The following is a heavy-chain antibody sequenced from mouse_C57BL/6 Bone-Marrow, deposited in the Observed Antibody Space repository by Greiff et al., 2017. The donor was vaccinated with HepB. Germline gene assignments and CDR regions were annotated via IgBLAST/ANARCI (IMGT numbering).Heavy chain of an antibody. CDR1: GFTFTDYY. D-gene: IGHD2-3*01. J-gene: IGHJ4*01. V-gene: IGHV7-3*01. CDR3: ASSYDGYPLYAMDY. CDR2: IRNKANGYTT. Sequence: EVKLVESGGGLVQPGGSLSLSCAASGFTFTDYYMSWVRQPPGKALEWLGFIRNKANGYTTEYSASVKGRFTISRDNSQSILYRQMNALRAEDSATYYCASSYDGYPLYAMDYWGQGTSVTVSS.